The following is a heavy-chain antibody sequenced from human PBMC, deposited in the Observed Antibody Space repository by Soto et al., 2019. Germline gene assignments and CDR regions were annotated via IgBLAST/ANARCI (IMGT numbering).Heavy chain of an antibody. D-gene: IGHD3-10*01. CDR3: ARVLLWFGELIDY. V-gene: IGHV3-48*01. CDR1: GVTFSSYS. CDR2: ISSSSTI. Sequence: GGSLRLSCAASGVTFSSYSMNWVRQAPGKGLEWVSYISSSSTIYYADSVKGRFTISRDNAKNSLYLQMNSLRAEDTAVYYCARVLLWFGELIDYWGQGTLVTVSS. J-gene: IGHJ4*02.